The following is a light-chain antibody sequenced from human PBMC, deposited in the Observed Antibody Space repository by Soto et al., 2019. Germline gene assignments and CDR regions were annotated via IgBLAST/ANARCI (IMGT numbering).Light chain of an antibody. J-gene: IGLJ2*01. Sequence: YELTQPPSVSVAPGKTARITCGGNNIGSKSVHWYQQKPGQAPVLVIYYDSDRPSGIPERFSGSNSGNTATLTISRVEAGDEADYYCQVWDSSSDHSYVVFGGGTKLTVL. CDR3: QVWDSSSDHSYVV. CDR1: NIGSKS. V-gene: IGLV3-21*04. CDR2: YDS.